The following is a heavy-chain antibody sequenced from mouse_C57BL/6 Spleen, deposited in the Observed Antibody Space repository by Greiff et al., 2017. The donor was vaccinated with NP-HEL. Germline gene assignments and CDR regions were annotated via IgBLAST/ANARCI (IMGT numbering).Heavy chain of an antibody. Sequence: QVQLQQSGAELVRPGASVKMSCKASGYTFTSYHMHWVKQTPRPGLEWIGAIYPGNGDTSYNQKFKGKATLTVDKSTSTAYMQISSLTSEDAAVYVCARDYYGSSGFAYWGQGTLVTVSA. CDR2: IYPGNGDT. J-gene: IGHJ3*01. V-gene: IGHV1-12*01. CDR1: GYTFTSYH. CDR3: ARDYYGSSGFAY. D-gene: IGHD1-1*01.